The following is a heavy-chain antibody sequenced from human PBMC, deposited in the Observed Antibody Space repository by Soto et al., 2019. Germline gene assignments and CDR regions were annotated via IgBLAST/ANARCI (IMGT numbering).Heavy chain of an antibody. CDR1: SGSISTYY. V-gene: IGHV4-59*12. CDR3: ARGDFWSGYLPPNNWFDP. Sequence: PSETLSLTCTVSSGSISTYYWSWIRQPPGKGLEWIGYIYYTGSTNYNPSLKTRVAISMDTSKNQFSLKLSSVTAADTAVYYCARGDFWSGYLPPNNWFDPWGQGTLVTVSS. D-gene: IGHD3-3*01. J-gene: IGHJ5*02. CDR2: IYYTGST.